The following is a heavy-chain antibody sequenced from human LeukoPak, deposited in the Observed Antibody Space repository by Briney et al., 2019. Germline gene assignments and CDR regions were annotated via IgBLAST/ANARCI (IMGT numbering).Heavy chain of an antibody. V-gene: IGHV3-11*01. Sequence: PGGSLRLSCAASGFTFSDYYMSWIRQAPGKGLEWVSYISSSGSTIYYADSVKGRFTISRDNAKNSLYLQMNSLRAEDTAVYYCARAGGSGSYRPSGYYYGMDVWGQGTTVTVSS. J-gene: IGHJ6*02. CDR2: ISSSGSTI. CDR1: GFTFSDYY. D-gene: IGHD3-10*01. CDR3: ARAGGSGSYRPSGYYYGMDV.